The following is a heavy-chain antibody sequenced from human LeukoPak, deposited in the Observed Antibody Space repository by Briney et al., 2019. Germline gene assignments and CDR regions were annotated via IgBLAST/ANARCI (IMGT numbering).Heavy chain of an antibody. V-gene: IGHV4-59*01. Sequence: SETLSLTCTVSGGSISSYYWSWTRQPPGKGLEWIGYIYYSGSTNYNPSLKSRVTISVDTSKNQFSLKLSSVTAADTAVYYCARGAGGSHYYDSSGLDYWGQGTLVTVSS. CDR3: ARGAGGSHYYDSSGLDY. J-gene: IGHJ4*02. CDR2: IYYSGST. D-gene: IGHD3-22*01. CDR1: GGSISSYY.